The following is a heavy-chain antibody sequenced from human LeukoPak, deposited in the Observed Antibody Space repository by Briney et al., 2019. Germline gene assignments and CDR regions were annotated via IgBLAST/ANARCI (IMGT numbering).Heavy chain of an antibody. CDR3: ARGYYDFWSGYSYYCDY. D-gene: IGHD3-3*01. V-gene: IGHV4-59*08. Sequence: SETLSLTCTVSGGSINRYYGSWIRQSPGKGLEWIGYIYYSGSTNYNPSLKSRVTISVDTSKNQFSLKLSSVTAADTAVYYCARGYYDFWSGYSYYCDYWGQGTLVTVSS. CDR1: GGSINRYY. CDR2: IYYSGST. J-gene: IGHJ4*02.